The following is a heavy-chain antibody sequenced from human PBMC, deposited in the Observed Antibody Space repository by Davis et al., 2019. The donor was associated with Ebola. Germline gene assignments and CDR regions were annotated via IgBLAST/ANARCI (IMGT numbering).Heavy chain of an antibody. CDR3: AREGVTIFGVVTNYYYYAMDV. CDR1: GFTFDDYG. V-gene: IGHV3-20*04. CDR2: INWNGGST. D-gene: IGHD3-3*01. J-gene: IGHJ6*02. Sequence: GESLKISCAASGFTFDDYGMSWVRQAPGKGLEWVSGINWNGGSTGYADSVKGRFTISRDNAKNSLYLQMNSLRAEDTALYYCAREGVTIFGVVTNYYYYAMDVWGQGTTVTVS.